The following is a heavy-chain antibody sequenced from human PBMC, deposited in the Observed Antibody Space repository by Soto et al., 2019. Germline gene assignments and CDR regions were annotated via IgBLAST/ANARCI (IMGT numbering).Heavy chain of an antibody. J-gene: IGHJ4*02. CDR2: IYYSGST. V-gene: IGHV4-31*03. CDR3: ARGWPKDTAIVDDY. Sequence: QVQLQESGPGLVKPSQTLSLTCTVSGGSISSGGYYWSWIRQHPGKGLEWIGYIYYSGSTYYNPSLKSRVTIAVDTSKNQFSLKLSSVTAADTAVYYCARGWPKDTAIVDDYWGQGTLVTVSS. CDR1: GGSISSGGYY. D-gene: IGHD5-18*01.